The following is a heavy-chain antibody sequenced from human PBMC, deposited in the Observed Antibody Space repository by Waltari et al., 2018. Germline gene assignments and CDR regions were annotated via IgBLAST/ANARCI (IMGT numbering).Heavy chain of an antibody. V-gene: IGHV1-2*06. J-gene: IGHJ1*01. CDR2: INPNSGGT. Sequence: VQLVESGGGLVQPGGSLRLSCAASGFTFSSYWMSWVRQAPGKGLEWMGRINPNSGGTNYAQKFQGRVTMTRDTSISTAYMELSRLRSDDTAVYYCARGDGVAAEYFQHWGQGTLVTVSS. CDR1: GFTFSSYW. D-gene: IGHD5-12*01. CDR3: ARGDGVAAEYFQH.